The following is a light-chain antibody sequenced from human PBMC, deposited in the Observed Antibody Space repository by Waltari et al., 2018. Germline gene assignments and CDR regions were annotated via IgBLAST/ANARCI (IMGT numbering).Light chain of an antibody. Sequence: SALTQPRSVSGSPGQSVTISCSGPSSDVCSYNFVSWYQQHPGTAPKLLLYAVVKRPSGVPDRFSGSKSGNTASLTISGLQTEDESDYYCCSYAGSYTFVFGGGTQLTVL. CDR2: AVV. J-gene: IGLJ7*01. CDR3: CSYAGSYTFV. CDR1: SSDVCSYNF. V-gene: IGLV2-11*01.